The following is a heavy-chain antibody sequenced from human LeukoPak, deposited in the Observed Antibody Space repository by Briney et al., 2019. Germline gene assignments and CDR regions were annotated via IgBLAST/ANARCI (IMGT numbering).Heavy chain of an antibody. CDR2: ISPDGSTT. D-gene: IGHD3-3*01. Sequence: GGSLRLSCAASGFTFSSYWMHWVRQAPGKGLVWVSRISPDGSTTGHADSVKGRFTTSRDNAKNTLFLQMSSLRAEDTAVYYCTRDFDFSSAIWGQGTLVTVSS. V-gene: IGHV3-74*01. CDR1: GFTFSSYW. J-gene: IGHJ4*02. CDR3: TRDFDFSSAI.